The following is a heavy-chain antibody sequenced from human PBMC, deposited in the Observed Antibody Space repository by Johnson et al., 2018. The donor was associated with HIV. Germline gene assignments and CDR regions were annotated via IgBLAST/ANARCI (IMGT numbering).Heavy chain of an antibody. CDR3: ARDNGDTIFGVVIREGAFDI. D-gene: IGHD3-3*01. V-gene: IGHV3-7*01. J-gene: IGHJ3*02. Sequence: VQLVESGGGLVQPGGSLRLSCAASGFTFSNYWMSWVHQAPGKGLEWVANIKQDGSEKYYVDSVKGRFTISRDNAKNSLYLQMNSLRAEDTAVYYCARDNGDTIFGVVIREGAFDIWGQGTMVTVSS. CDR1: GFTFSNYW. CDR2: IKQDGSEK.